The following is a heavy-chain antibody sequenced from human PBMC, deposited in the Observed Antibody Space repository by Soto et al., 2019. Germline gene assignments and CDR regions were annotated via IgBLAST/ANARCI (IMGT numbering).Heavy chain of an antibody. V-gene: IGHV4-30-4*01. CDR1: GGSISSGDYY. CDR3: ARGTEWQRTAPYYFDY. CDR2: IYYSGST. J-gene: IGHJ4*02. Sequence: SETLSLTCTVSGGSISSGDYYWSWIRQPPGKGLEWIGYIYYSGSTYYNPSLKSRVTISVDTSKNQFSLKLSSVTAADTAVYYCARGTEWQRTAPYYFDYWGQGTLVTVSS. D-gene: IGHD3-3*01.